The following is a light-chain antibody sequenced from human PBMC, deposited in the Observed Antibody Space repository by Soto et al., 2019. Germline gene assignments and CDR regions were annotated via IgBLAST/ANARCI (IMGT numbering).Light chain of an antibody. CDR1: QTVSGSY. CDR2: GAS. Sequence: NVLTQSPGTLSLSPGERATLSCRASQTVSGSYVAWYQQKPGQTPRLLIYGASSRATGIPDRFSGSGSGTDFTLTISRLEPEDFAVYYCQQYGSSPLWTFGQGTRWIS. J-gene: IGKJ1*01. V-gene: IGKV3-20*01. CDR3: QQYGSSPLWT.